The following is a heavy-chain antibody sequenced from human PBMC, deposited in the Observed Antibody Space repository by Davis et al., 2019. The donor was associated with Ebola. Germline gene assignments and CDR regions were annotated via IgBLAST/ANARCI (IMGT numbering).Heavy chain of an antibody. CDR2: IYYSGST. CDR3: TRDPATIFGNWFDP. Sequence: LRLSCTVSGGSISSGGYYWSWIRQHPGKGLEWIGYIYYSGSTYYNPSRKSRVTISVDTSKNQFSLKLSSVTAADTAVYYCTRDPATIFGNWFDPWGQGTLVTVSS. D-gene: IGHD3-3*01. V-gene: IGHV4-31*03. J-gene: IGHJ5*02. CDR1: GGSISSGGYY.